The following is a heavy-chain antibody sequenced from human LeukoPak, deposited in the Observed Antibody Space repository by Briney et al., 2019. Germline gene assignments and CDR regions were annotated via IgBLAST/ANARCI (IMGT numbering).Heavy chain of an antibody. D-gene: IGHD3-22*01. Sequence: ASVKVSCKASGYTFTSYGISWVRQAPGQGLEWMGWISAYNGNTNYAQKLQGRVTMTTDTSTSTAYMELRSLRSDDTAVYYCARDQEYYDSSGYYVYYYYYGTDVWGQGTTVTVSS. CDR2: ISAYNGNT. CDR3: ARDQEYYDSSGYYVYYYYYGTDV. J-gene: IGHJ6*02. CDR1: GYTFTSYG. V-gene: IGHV1-18*01.